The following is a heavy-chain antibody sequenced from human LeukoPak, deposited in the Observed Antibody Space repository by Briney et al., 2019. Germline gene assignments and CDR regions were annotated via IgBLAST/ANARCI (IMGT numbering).Heavy chain of an antibody. J-gene: IGHJ6*02. D-gene: IGHD2-15*01. Sequence: ASVKVSCKASGYTFTSYDINWVRQATGQGLEWMGWMNPNSGNTGYAQKFQGRVTMTTDTPTSTAYMELRSLRSDDTAVYYCARDLGVVVVVAATTYGMDVWGQGTTVTVSS. V-gene: IGHV1-8*02. CDR2: MNPNSGNT. CDR3: ARDLGVVVVVAATTYGMDV. CDR1: GYTFTSYD.